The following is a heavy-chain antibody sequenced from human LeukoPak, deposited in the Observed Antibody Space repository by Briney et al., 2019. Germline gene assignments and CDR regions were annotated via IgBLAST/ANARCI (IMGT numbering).Heavy chain of an antibody. J-gene: IGHJ4*02. Sequence: ASVKVSCKASDYTFTSYGISWVRQAPGQGLEWMGWISAYNGNTNYAQKLQGRVTMTTDTSTSTAYMELRSLRSDDTAVYYCARSSHIVVVTAIDFDYWGQGTLVTVSS. CDR2: ISAYNGNT. V-gene: IGHV1-18*01. CDR3: ARSSHIVVVTAIDFDY. CDR1: DYTFTSYG. D-gene: IGHD2-21*02.